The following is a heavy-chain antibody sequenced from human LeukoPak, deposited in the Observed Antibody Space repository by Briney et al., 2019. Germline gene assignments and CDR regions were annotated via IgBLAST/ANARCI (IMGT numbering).Heavy chain of an antibody. CDR2: IYSSGNT. Sequence: SETLSLTCIVSGDSIRSGDLSWTWIRQPPGRGLEWIGYIYSSGNTYYNPSLKSRVSISVGTSKNQFSLRLSSVTAADTAVYYCARLGSGWYHWGQGTLVVVSS. CDR1: GDSIRSGDLS. V-gene: IGHV4-30-2*03. CDR3: ARLGSGWYH. D-gene: IGHD6-19*01. J-gene: IGHJ5*02.